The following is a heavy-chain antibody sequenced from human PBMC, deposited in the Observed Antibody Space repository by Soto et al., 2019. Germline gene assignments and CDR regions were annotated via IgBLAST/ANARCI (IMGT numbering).Heavy chain of an antibody. J-gene: IGHJ5*02. Sequence: GGSLRLSCAASGFTFSSYGMHGVRQAPGKGLEWVAVISYDGSNKYYADSVKGRFTISRDNSKNTLYLQMNSLRAEDTAVYYCAKGAGYSSSWGQGTLVTVSS. D-gene: IGHD6-13*01. V-gene: IGHV3-30*18. CDR3: AKGAGYSSS. CDR1: GFTFSSYG. CDR2: ISYDGSNK.